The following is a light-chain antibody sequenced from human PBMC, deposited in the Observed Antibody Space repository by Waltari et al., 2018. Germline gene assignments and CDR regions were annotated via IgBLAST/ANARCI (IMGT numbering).Light chain of an antibody. Sequence: QSALTQPRSVSGSPGQSVTMSCTGTSSDIGDYEYVSWYQQHPGKAPKLIIHDIYRRPSVPPLRFSTSKAGNTASLTISGLQADDEADYYCCSYTGRKTWVFGGGTKVTVL. CDR2: DIY. CDR1: SSDIGDYEY. J-gene: IGLJ3*02. V-gene: IGLV2-11*01. CDR3: CSYTGRKTWV.